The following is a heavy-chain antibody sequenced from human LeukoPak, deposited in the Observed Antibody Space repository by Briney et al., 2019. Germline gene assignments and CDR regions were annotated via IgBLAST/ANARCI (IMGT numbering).Heavy chain of an antibody. Sequence: SGPTLVKPTQTLTLTCTFSGFSLNTSGVGVGWIRQPPGKALEWLALIYWDDDKRYSPSLKSRLTITKDTSKNQVVLTMTNMDPVDTATYYCARSLRYFDWSWAYMGEIDYWGQGTLVTVSS. V-gene: IGHV2-5*02. CDR3: ARSLRYFDWSWAYMGEIDY. CDR2: IYWDDDK. CDR1: GFSLNTSGVG. J-gene: IGHJ4*02. D-gene: IGHD3-9*01.